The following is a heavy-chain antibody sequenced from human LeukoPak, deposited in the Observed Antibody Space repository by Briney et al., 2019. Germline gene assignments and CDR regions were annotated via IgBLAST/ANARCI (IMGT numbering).Heavy chain of an antibody. J-gene: IGHJ4*02. V-gene: IGHV3-21*01. CDR2: ISSSSSYI. CDR1: GFTFSSYS. D-gene: IGHD6-19*01. Sequence: GGSLRLSCAVSGFTFSSYSMNWVRQAPGKGLEWVSSISSSSSYIYYADSVKGRFTISRDNAKNSLYLQMNSLRAEDTAVYYCARDGIAVAGTSVLGYWGQGTLVTVSS. CDR3: ARDGIAVAGTSVLGY.